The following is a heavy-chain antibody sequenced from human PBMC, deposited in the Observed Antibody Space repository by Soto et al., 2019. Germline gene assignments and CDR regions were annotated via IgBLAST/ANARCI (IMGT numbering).Heavy chain of an antibody. CDR3: ARGDPGYSYGKVDL. V-gene: IGHV3-74*01. CDR1: GFTFTMYW. Sequence: PGGSLRLSCGASGFTFTMYWIHWGRQAPGKGLVWVSRVNSDGTGTTYADSVKGRFTVSRDNAKNSVFLQMDSLRAEDAGVYFRARGDPGYSYGKVDLWGQGTLVTVSS. J-gene: IGHJ5*02. D-gene: IGHD5-18*01. CDR2: VNSDGTGT.